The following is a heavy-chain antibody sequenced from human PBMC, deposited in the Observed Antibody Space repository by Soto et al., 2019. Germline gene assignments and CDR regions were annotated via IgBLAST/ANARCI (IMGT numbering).Heavy chain of an antibody. J-gene: IGHJ6*02. Sequence: ASVKVSCKASGYSFTDYHIHWVRQAPGQGLEWLGRINPKSGGTSTAQRFQGWVTMTTDTSISTASMELTRLTSDDTAIYYCARGDSTDCSNGVCSFFYNHDMDVWGQGTTVTVSS. CDR3: ARGDSTDCSNGVCSFFYNHDMDV. CDR1: GYSFTDYH. CDR2: INPKSGGT. D-gene: IGHD2-8*01. V-gene: IGHV1-2*04.